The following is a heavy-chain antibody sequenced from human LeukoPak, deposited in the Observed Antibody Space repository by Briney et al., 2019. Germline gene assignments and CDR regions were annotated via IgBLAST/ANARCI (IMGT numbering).Heavy chain of an antibody. V-gene: IGHV3-48*03. J-gene: IGHJ4*02. CDR3: ATKHDY. CDR1: GFSFSSYE. Sequence: TGGSLRLSCAASGFSFSSYEMNWVRQAPGKGLERLSYINSGGSTTYYADSVKGRFTISRDSAKNSLYLQMNSLRAEDTAVYYCATKHDYWGQGTLVTVPS. CDR2: INSGGSTT.